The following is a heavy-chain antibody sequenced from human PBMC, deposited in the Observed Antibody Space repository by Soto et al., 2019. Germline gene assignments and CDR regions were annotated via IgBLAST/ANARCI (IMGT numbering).Heavy chain of an antibody. J-gene: IGHJ5*02. D-gene: IGHD2-15*01. CDR3: ARTFVDGMAGFGT. CDR1: GFTLSRHT. V-gene: IGHV3-21*01. Sequence: GGSLRLSCAASGFTLSRHTMNWVRQAPGKGLEWVSFIGSRTSDIYYADSVKGRFTISRDNAKNSLYLDLTRLRAEDTAVYYCARTFVDGMAGFGTWGQGTLVTVSS. CDR2: IGSRTSDI.